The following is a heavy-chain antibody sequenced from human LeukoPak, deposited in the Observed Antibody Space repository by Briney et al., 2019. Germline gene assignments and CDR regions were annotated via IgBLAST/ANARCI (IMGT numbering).Heavy chain of an antibody. CDR1: GGSISTYH. J-gene: IGHJ4*02. D-gene: IGHD5-24*01. CDR3: ARLTRDGHTTF. V-gene: IGHV4-59*01. CDR2: IYKGST. Sequence: SETLSLTCTISGGSISTYHWSWIRQPPEKGLEWIGYIYKGSTNYNPSLKSRVTISVVTSKNQFSLKLRSVTAADTAVYYCARLTRDGHTTFWGQGTLVTVSS.